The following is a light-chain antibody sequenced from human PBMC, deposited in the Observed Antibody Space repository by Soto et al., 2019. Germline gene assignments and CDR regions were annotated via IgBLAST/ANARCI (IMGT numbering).Light chain of an antibody. CDR2: LGS. CDR1: QSLLHSNGYNY. J-gene: IGKJ2*01. CDR3: MQALQTPYT. Sequence: DIVMTQSPLSLPVTPGEPASISCRSSQSLLHSNGYNYLDWYLQKPGQSPQLLIYLGSNRASGVPDRFSGSGSGTDFTLKISRVEAGDVGVYYCMQALQTPYTFGQGTQLEIK. V-gene: IGKV2-28*01.